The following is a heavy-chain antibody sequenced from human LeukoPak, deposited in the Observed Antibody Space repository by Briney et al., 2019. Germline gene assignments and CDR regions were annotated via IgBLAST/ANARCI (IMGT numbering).Heavy chain of an antibody. D-gene: IGHD2-2*01. J-gene: IGHJ5*02. Sequence: GESLKISCKGSGYSFTSYWIGWVRQMPGKGLEWMGFIYPGDSDTRYGPSFQGQVTISADKSISTAYLQWSSLKASDTAMYYCARLDRGAAAIVLYNWFDPWGQGTLVTVSS. V-gene: IGHV5-51*01. CDR2: IYPGDSDT. CDR3: ARLDRGAAAIVLYNWFDP. CDR1: GYSFTSYW.